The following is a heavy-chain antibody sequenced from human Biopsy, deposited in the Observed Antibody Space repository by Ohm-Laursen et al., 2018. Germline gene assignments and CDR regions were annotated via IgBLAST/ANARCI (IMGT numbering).Heavy chain of an antibody. D-gene: IGHD3-16*01. V-gene: IGHV1-2*02. CDR1: GYTFTGYY. CDR3: ARESNPKRLGD. Sequence: ESSVKVSCKASGYTFTGYYIHWVRQAPGQGLEWMGYINPKNGDTNYEQKFRGRVTVTRDTSINTLYVDLSRLTPDDTAVYYCARESNPKRLGDWGQGTLVTVSS. CDR2: INPKNGDT. J-gene: IGHJ4*02.